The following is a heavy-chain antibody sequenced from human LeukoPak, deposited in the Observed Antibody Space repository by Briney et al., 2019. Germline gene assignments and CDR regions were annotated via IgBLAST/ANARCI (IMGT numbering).Heavy chain of an antibody. CDR1: GFTFGDYA. CDR3: TKDNDLIRSGSYYYALDV. D-gene: IGHD6-25*01. J-gene: IGHJ6*02. Sequence: PGRSLRLSCAGSGFTFGDYAMHWVRQAPGKGLEWVSGISWHSVTIGYADSVKGRFTISRDNAKNSLYLQMNNLRVEDTAFYYCTKDNDLIRSGSYYYALDVWGQGTTVTVSS. CDR2: ISWHSVTI. V-gene: IGHV3-9*01.